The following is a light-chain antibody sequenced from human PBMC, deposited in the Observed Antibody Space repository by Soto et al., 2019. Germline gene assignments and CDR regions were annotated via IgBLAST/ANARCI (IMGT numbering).Light chain of an antibody. CDR3: QQYNSYLYT. Sequence: DIPMTQSPSTLSASVGDRVIITCRASQSVSSWLAWYQQKPGKAPKLLIYKASNLESGVPSRFSGSGSGTEFTLTISGLQPDDFATYYCQQYNSYLYTFGQGTKLEIK. CDR1: QSVSSW. J-gene: IGKJ2*01. CDR2: KAS. V-gene: IGKV1-5*03.